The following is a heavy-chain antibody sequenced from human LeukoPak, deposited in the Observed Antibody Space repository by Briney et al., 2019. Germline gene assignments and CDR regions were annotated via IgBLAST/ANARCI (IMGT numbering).Heavy chain of an antibody. V-gene: IGHV3-9*01. CDR1: GFTFDDYG. J-gene: IGHJ2*01. Sequence: GGSLRLSCAASGFTFDDYGMSWVRQAPGKGLEWVSGISWNSGSIGYADSVKGRFTISRDNAKNSLYLQMNSLRAEDTALYYCAKDWGAVADWYFDLWGRGTLVTVSS. CDR2: ISWNSGSI. CDR3: AKDWGAVADWYFDL. D-gene: IGHD6-19*01.